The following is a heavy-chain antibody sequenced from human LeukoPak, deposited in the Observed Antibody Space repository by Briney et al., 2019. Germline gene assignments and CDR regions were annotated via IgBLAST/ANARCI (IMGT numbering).Heavy chain of an antibody. V-gene: IGHV1-2*02. D-gene: IGHD1-14*01. CDR3: ARGWITGTSVHWVDP. J-gene: IGHJ5*01. Sequence: ASVKVSCKASGYTFTGYYMHWVRQAPGQGLEWMGWINPNSGGTNYAQKFQGRVTMTRDTSISTAYMELSRLRSDDTAVYYCARGWITGTSVHWVDPWGQGTLVTGPS. CDR2: INPNSGGT. CDR1: GYTFTGYY.